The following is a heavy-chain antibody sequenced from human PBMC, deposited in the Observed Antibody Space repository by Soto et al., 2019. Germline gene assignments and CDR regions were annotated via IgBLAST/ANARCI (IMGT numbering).Heavy chain of an antibody. Sequence: QVQLVQSGAEVKKPGSSVKVSCKASGGTFSSYAISWVRQAPGQGLEWMGGIIPSFGTANYAQKFQGRVTITADESTSTAYMELSSLRSEDTAVYYCASFMPGTPSYYYGMDVWGQGTTVTVSS. CDR2: IIPSFGTA. D-gene: IGHD1-26*01. CDR1: GGTFSSYA. CDR3: ASFMPGTPSYYYGMDV. J-gene: IGHJ6*02. V-gene: IGHV1-69*01.